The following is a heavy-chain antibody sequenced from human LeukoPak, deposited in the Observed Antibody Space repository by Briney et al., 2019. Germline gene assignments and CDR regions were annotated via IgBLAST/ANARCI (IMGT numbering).Heavy chain of an antibody. V-gene: IGHV3-23*01. CDR3: AKDETYYYDSSGYTWN. J-gene: IGHJ4*02. CDR1: GFPFTTYT. CDR2: ISGDGGGT. D-gene: IGHD3-22*01. Sequence: GGSLRLSCAASGFPFTTYTMAWVRQAPGGGLEWVSCISGDGGGTYYADSVKGRFTISRDNSKNTLYLQMNSLRAEDTAVYYCAKDETYYYDSSGYTWNWGQGTLVTVSS.